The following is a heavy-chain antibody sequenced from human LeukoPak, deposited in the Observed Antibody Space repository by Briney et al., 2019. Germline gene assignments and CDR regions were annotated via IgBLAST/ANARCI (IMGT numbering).Heavy chain of an antibody. CDR3: AKDKDIVVVVAATPLDY. CDR1: GFTFSSYG. D-gene: IGHD2-15*01. Sequence: PGGSLRLSCAASGFTFSSYGMHWVRQAPGKGLEWVAFIRYDGSNKYYADSVKGRFTISRDNSKNTLYLQMNSLRAEDTAVDYCAKDKDIVVVVAATPLDYWGQGTLVTVS. J-gene: IGHJ4*02. V-gene: IGHV3-30*02. CDR2: IRYDGSNK.